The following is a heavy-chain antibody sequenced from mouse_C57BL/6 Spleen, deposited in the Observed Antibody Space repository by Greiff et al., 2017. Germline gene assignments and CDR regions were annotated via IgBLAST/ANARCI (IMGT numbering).Heavy chain of an antibody. Sequence: QVQLQQPGAELVKPGASVKLSCKASGYTFTSYWMHWVKQRPGQGLEWIGMIHPNSGSTNYNEKFKSKATLTVDKSSSTAYMQLSSLTSEDSAVYYGARPHDGYGYFDVWGTGTTVTVSS. CDR2: IHPNSGST. D-gene: IGHD2-3*01. J-gene: IGHJ1*03. V-gene: IGHV1-64*01. CDR3: ARPHDGYGYFDV. CDR1: GYTFTSYW.